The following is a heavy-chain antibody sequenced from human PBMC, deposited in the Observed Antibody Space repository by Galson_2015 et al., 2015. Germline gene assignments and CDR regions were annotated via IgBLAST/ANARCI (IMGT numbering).Heavy chain of an antibody. CDR1: EFTFSSYY. D-gene: IGHD3-3*01. J-gene: IGHJ4*02. CDR3: ARQILDYDFWSGYYPTNFDY. V-gene: IGHV3-21*01. Sequence: PLRLSCAASEFTFSSYYMSWVRQAPGKGLEWVSSISSTTTCIYYAESVKGRITIARDNAKNSLYMQMNSLGAEDTAVYYCARQILDYDFWSGYYPTNFDYWGQGTLVTVSS. CDR2: ISSTTTCI.